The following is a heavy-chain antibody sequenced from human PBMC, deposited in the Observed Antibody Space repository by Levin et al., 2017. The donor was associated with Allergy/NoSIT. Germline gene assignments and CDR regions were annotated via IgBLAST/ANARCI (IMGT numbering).Heavy chain of an antibody. CDR3: AKKQGGTSGFSFDV. D-gene: IGHD1-1*01. Sequence: GESLKISCAASGFTFSDYAMTWVRQAPGKGLEWVSVITGGGFNTYYGDSVKGRFTVFRDNSKNTLYLELNSLRAEDTAVYYCAKKQGGTSGFSFDVWGQGTMVTVSS. V-gene: IGHV3-23*01. CDR2: ITGGGFNT. J-gene: IGHJ3*01. CDR1: GFTFSDYA.